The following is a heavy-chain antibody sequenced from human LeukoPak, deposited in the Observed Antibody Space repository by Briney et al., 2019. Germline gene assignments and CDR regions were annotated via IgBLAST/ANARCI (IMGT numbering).Heavy chain of an antibody. CDR3: ARDSYGDANFDS. V-gene: IGHV3-53*01. CDR2: IYADGNT. Sequence: GGSLRLSCAASGFIVNTNYMTWVRQAPGRGLEWVSFIYADGNTYYADSVKGRFTISRDVSKNAVYLQMNSLRAEDTAVYYCARDSYGDANFDSWGQGTLVTVSS. D-gene: IGHD4-17*01. CDR1: GFIVNTNY. J-gene: IGHJ4*02.